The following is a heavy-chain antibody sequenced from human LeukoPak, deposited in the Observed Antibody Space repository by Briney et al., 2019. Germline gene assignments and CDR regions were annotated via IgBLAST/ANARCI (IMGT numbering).Heavy chain of an antibody. CDR2: ISGSGGHT. CDR3: AKDSYIAVTGRDY. Sequence: GGSLRLSCAASGFTLSSYAMSWVRQAPGKGLEWVSTISGSGGHTYYADSVKGRFTISRDDSKNTLYLQMNSLRAEDTAVYYCAKDSYIAVTGRDYWGQGTLVTVSS. D-gene: IGHD6-19*01. J-gene: IGHJ4*02. V-gene: IGHV3-23*01. CDR1: GFTLSSYA.